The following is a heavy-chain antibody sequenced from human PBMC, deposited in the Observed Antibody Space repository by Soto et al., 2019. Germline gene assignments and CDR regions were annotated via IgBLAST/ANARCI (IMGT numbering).Heavy chain of an antibody. CDR2: IYYSGST. CDR1: GGSISSGDYY. Sequence: SETLSLTCTVSGGSISSGDYYWSWIRQPPGKGLEWIGYIYYSGSTYYNPSLKSRVTISVDTSKNQFSLKLNSVTAADTAAYYCARDLWGYCGTDCYPLDVWGQGTTVTVSS. CDR3: ARDLWGYCGTDCYPLDV. J-gene: IGHJ6*02. V-gene: IGHV4-30-4*02. D-gene: IGHD2-21*02.